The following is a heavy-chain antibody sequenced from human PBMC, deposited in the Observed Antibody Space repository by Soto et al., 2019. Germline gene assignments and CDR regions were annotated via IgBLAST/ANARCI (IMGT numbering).Heavy chain of an antibody. D-gene: IGHD3-16*01. J-gene: IGHJ6*02. V-gene: IGHV1-18*01. CDR3: AMVDVYVTPSPQDV. CDR1: GYTFTRYG. CDR2: INTYNGNT. Sequence: SVKVSCKASGYTFTRYGIGWARQAPGQGLEWMGWINTYNGNTNYAQNVQGRVTLTTDTSTSTAYMELRSLRSNDTAIYYCAMVDVYVTPSPQDVWGQGTTVIVSS.